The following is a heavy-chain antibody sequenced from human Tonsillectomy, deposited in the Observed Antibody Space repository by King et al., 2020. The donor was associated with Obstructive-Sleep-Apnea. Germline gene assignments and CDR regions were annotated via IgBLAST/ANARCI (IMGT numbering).Heavy chain of an antibody. V-gene: IGHV4-59*01. CDR3: ARNRVEGAYALDI. J-gene: IGHJ3*02. Sequence: VQLQESGPGLVNPSETLSLTCTVSGASITSYFWTWVRQPPGKGLEWIGYMIYSGISSYSPSLKSRVTMSVDTSKNQLSLKLTSVTAADTALHYCARNRVEGAYALDIWGQGTMVTVSS. D-gene: IGHD1-14*01. CDR1: GASITSYF. CDR2: MIYSGIS.